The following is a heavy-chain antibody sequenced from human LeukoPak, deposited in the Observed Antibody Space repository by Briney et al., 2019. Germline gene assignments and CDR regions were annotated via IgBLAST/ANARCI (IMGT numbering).Heavy chain of an antibody. Sequence: GGSLRLSCAASGFTFSSYAMHWVRQAPGKGLEWVAVISYDGSNKYYADSVKGRFTISRDNSKNTLYLQMNSLRAEDTAVYYCARGDDSSGYFYWGQGTLVSVSS. J-gene: IGHJ4*02. CDR1: GFTFSSYA. CDR3: ARGDDSSGYFY. CDR2: ISYDGSNK. D-gene: IGHD3-22*01. V-gene: IGHV3-30-3*01.